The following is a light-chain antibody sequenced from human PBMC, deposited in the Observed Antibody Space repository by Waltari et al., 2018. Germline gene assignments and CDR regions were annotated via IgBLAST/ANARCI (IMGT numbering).Light chain of an antibody. CDR2: AAS. J-gene: IGLJ2*01. CDR1: GSAVGSYFL. CDR3: CSYAGTNTLL. Sequence: QSPLTQPAAVSGSPGKSITISCTGSGSAVGSYFLVSWYQQNPGKAPSLLIYAASRRPSGVSTRFSGSKSGNTASLTISGLQAEDEADYYCCSYAGTNTLLFGGGTKVTVL. V-gene: IGLV2-23*01.